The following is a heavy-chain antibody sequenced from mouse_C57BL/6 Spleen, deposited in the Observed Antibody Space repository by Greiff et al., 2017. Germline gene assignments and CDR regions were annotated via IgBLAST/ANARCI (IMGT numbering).Heavy chain of an antibody. J-gene: IGHJ4*01. D-gene: IGHD1-1*01. CDR3: ARMNYYYGSSYGYAMDY. V-gene: IGHV8-12*01. Sequence: QVTLKVSGPGILQSSQTLSLTCSFSGFSLSTSGMGVSWIRQPSGKGLEWLAHIYWDDDKRYNPSLKSRLTISKDTSRNQVFLKITSVDTADTATYYCARMNYYYGSSYGYAMDYWGQGTSVTVSS. CDR1: GFSLSTSGMG. CDR2: IYWDDDK.